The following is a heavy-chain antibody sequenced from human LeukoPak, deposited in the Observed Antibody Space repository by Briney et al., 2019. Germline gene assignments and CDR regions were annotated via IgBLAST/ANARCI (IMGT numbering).Heavy chain of an antibody. CDR1: GGSISSYY. V-gene: IGHV4-59*01. D-gene: IGHD4-23*01. Sequence: PSETLSLTCTVSGGSISSYYWSWIRQPPGKGLEWIGYIYYSGSTNYNPSLKSRVTISVDTSKNQFSLKLSSVTAADTAVYYCARTPIYGGAYNFGMDVWGQGTTVTVSS. J-gene: IGHJ6*02. CDR3: ARTPIYGGAYNFGMDV. CDR2: IYYSGST.